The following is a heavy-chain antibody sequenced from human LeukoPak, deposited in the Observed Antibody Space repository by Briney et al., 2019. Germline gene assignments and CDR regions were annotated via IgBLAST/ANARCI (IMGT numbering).Heavy chain of an antibody. CDR1: GGSFSGDY. CDR2: SNHSGST. Sequence: NASETLSLTCAVYGGSFSGDYWSWIRQPPGKGLKLMGESNHSGSTNYNPSLTSRVTISVDTSKTQFSLKLSSVTAAATAVYYCARASRPAVSHYYDSSGYYGYCGQGTLVTVSS. CDR3: ARASRPAVSHYYDSSGYYGY. J-gene: IGHJ4*02. V-gene: IGHV4-34*01. D-gene: IGHD3-22*01.